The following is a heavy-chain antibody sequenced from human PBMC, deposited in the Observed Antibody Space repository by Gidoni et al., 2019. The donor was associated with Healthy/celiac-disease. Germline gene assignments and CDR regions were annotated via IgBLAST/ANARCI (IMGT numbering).Heavy chain of an antibody. CDR1: VGSISSSSYY. CDR3: ARGTTVNPYFDY. J-gene: IGHJ4*02. CDR2: IYYSGST. Sequence: QLQLQESGPGLVKPSETLSLTCTVSVGSISSSSYYWGWIRQPPGKGLEWLGSIYYSGSTYYNPSHKSRVTISVETSKNQFSMKRSSVTAADTVVYYGARGTTVNPYFDYRGQGTLVTVSS. D-gene: IGHD4-17*01. V-gene: IGHV4-39*07.